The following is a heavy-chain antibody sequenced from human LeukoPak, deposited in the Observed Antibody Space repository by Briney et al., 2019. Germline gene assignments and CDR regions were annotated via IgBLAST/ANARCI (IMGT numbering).Heavy chain of an antibody. J-gene: IGHJ4*02. V-gene: IGHV3-23*01. CDR2: ISGSGGST. Sequence: GGSLRLSCAASGFIFSTYTMNWVRQAPGKGLEWVSAISGSGGSTYYADSVKGRFTISRDNSKNTLYLQMNSLRAEDTAVYYCAKGAGGWYKKIPSGSDWYFDYWGQGTLVTVSS. D-gene: IGHD6-19*01. CDR3: AKGAGGWYKKIPSGSDWYFDY. CDR1: GFIFSTYT.